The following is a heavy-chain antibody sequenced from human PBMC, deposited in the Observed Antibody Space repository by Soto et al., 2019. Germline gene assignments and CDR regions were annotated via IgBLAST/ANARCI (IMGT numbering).Heavy chain of an antibody. CDR1: GGTFSDYA. V-gene: IGHV1-69*01. Sequence: QVQLVQSGAEVKKPGSAVKVSCKASGGTFSDYAIMWVRQAPGQGLEWMGGIVALFGSANHAHKVQGRVIITADESRSTSYMELSSLRSDDTAVYYCARGLWISHNGVNYFYLGMDVWGQGTTVTVS. CDR3: ARGLWISHNGVNYFYLGMDV. J-gene: IGHJ6*02. D-gene: IGHD5-12*01. CDR2: IVALFGSA.